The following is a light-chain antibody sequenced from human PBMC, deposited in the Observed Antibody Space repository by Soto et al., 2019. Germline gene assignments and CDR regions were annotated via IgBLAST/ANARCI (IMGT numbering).Light chain of an antibody. V-gene: IGLV7-46*01. CDR1: TGPVTSGHY. J-gene: IGLJ2*01. CDR2: DAS. CDR3: LLSYSGART. Sequence: QAVVTQEPSLTVSPGGTVTLTCGSSTGPVTSGHYPYWLQQKPGQAPRTLIYDASNKQSWTPARFSGSLLGGKAALTLSGAQPEDEADYYCLLSYSGARTFGGGTKLTVL.